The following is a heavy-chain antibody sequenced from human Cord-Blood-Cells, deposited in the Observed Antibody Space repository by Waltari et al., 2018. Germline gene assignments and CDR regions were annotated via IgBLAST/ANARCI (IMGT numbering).Heavy chain of an antibody. V-gene: IGHV4-31*03. CDR3: ARSGSYLHFDY. D-gene: IGHD1-26*01. Sequence: QVQLQESGPGLVKPSQTLSLTCTFPGGSLSSGGYYWSWIRQHPGKGLEWIGYIYYSGSTYYNPSLKSRVTISVDTSKNQFSLKLSSVTAADTAVYYCARSGSYLHFDYWGQGTLVTVSS. J-gene: IGHJ4*02. CDR2: IYYSGST. CDR1: GGSLSSGGYY.